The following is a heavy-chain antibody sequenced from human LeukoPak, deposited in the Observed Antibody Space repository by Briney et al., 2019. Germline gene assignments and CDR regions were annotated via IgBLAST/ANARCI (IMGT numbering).Heavy chain of an antibody. J-gene: IGHJ5*02. D-gene: IGHD6-25*01. CDR2: IYYSGST. CDR1: GGSISSYY. CDR3: ARGFSEFDP. V-gene: IGHV4-59*01. Sequence: SETLSPTCTVSGGSISSYYWSWIRQPPGKGLEWFGYIYYSGSTNYNPSLKSRVTISVDTSKNQFSLKLSSVTAADTAVYYCARGFSEFDPWGQGTLVTVSS.